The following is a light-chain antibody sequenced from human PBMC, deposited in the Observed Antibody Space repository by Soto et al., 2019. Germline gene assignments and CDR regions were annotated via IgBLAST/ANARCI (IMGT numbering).Light chain of an antibody. CDR2: DAS. CDR1: QSISSW. V-gene: IGKV1-5*01. J-gene: IGKJ1*01. Sequence: DIQMTQSPSTLSASVGDRVTITCRASQSISSWLAWYQQKPGKATKLLIYDASSLESGVQSRFSGSGSGTEFTLTISSLQPDDFATYYCQQYNSYPWTFGQGTQVEIK. CDR3: QQYNSYPWT.